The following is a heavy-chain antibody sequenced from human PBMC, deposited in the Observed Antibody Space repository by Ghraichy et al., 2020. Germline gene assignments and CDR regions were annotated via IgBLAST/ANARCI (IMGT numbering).Heavy chain of an antibody. CDR1: GFTFRNFA. D-gene: IGHD3-22*01. J-gene: IGHJ3*02. CDR3: AKSRMIADAFDI. V-gene: IGHV3-23*01. CDR2: FTGSGGTT. Sequence: GESLNISCAASGFTFRNFAMSWVRQAPGKGLEWVSAFTGSGGTTYYADSVKGRFTISRDDSRSSLYLQMNSLRAEDTAVYYCAKSRMIADAFDIWGQGAMVTVSS.